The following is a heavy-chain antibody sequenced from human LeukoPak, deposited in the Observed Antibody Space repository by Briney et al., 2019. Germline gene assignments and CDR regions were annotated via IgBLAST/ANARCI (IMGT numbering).Heavy chain of an antibody. V-gene: IGHV3-7*01. Sequence: GGSLRLSCIASGFTFRNYWMAWVRQAPGKGVEWVATINQDGGAEYYVDSVKGRFTISRDNAKNSVYLQLNSLRDEDTAVYYCARDGATNGYDVLDFWGLGTMVIVSS. D-gene: IGHD5-18*01. J-gene: IGHJ3*01. CDR3: ARDGATNGYDVLDF. CDR2: INQDGGAE. CDR1: GFTFRNYW.